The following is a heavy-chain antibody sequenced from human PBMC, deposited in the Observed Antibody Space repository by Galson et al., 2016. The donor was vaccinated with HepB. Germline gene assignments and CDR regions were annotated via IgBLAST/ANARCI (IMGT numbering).Heavy chain of an antibody. CDR1: GFTFSSYA. V-gene: IGHV3-64D*09. Sequence: SLRLSCAASGFTFSSYAMHWVRQAPGTRLDYVSAISSDAVTTYYADSVKGRFTISRENSKNTLYLQMSGLRAEDTAVYYCVTQYGVDVWGQGTTVTVS. CDR2: ISSDAVTT. J-gene: IGHJ6*02. CDR3: VTQYGVDV.